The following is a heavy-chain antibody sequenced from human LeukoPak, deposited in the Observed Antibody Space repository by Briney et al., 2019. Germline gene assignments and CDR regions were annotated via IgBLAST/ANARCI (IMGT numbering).Heavy chain of an antibody. D-gene: IGHD2-2*01. CDR1: GYTFTSYD. CDR3: ARGQVEYQLRKASITSKYGMDV. Sequence: GASVKVSCKASGYTFTSYDINLVRQATGQGLEWMGWMNPNSGNTGYAQKFQGRVTMTRNTSISTAYMELSSLRSEDTAVYYCARGQVEYQLRKASITSKYGMDVWGQGTTVTVSS. CDR2: MNPNSGNT. J-gene: IGHJ6*02. V-gene: IGHV1-8*01.